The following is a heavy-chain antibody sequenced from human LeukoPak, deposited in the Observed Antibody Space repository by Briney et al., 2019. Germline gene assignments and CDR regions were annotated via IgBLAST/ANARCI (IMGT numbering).Heavy chain of an antibody. J-gene: IGHJ5*02. CDR2: IYTSGST. CDR1: GGSISNKY. V-gene: IGHV4-4*07. CDR3: ARVSSSSSPNFWFDP. D-gene: IGHD6-13*01. Sequence: SETLSLTCTVSGGSISNKYWSWIRQPPGKGLEWIGRIYTSGSTNYNPSLKSRVTMSVDTSKNQFSLKLSSVTAADTAVYYCARVSSSSSPNFWFDPWGQGTLVTVSS.